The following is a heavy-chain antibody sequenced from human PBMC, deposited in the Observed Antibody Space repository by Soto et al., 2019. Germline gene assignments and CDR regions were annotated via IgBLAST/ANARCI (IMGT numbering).Heavy chain of an antibody. J-gene: IGHJ6*03. CDR3: ARVAAAAGNFLYYYYMDV. Sequence: GGSLRLSCAASGFTFSSYAMHWVRQAPGKGLEYVSAISSNGGSTYYANSVKGRFTISRDNSKNTLYLQMGSLRAEDMAVYYCARVAAAAGNFLYYYYMDVWGKGTTVTVSS. D-gene: IGHD6-13*01. CDR2: ISSNGGST. V-gene: IGHV3-64*01. CDR1: GFTFSSYA.